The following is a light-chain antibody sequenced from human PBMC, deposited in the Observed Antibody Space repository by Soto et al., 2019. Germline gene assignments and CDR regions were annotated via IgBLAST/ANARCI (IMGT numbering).Light chain of an antibody. CDR1: SSNIGGNS. CDR2: DDN. CDR3: GSWASSGSAYV. Sequence: SVLTQPPSVSAAPGQKVAISCSGSSSNIGGNSVSWYQQLPGTAPKLLIYDDNKRPSGIPGRFSGSKSGTSATLCITGFQPGDEADYYCGSWASSGSAYVFGTGTKGTVL. J-gene: IGLJ1*01. V-gene: IGLV1-51*01.